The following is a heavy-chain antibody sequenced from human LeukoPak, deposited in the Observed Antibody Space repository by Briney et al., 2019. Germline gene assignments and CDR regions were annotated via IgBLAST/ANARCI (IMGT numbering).Heavy chain of an antibody. CDR2: INHSGST. CDR1: GGSFSGYY. CDR3: ARDAPKLRFLEWLSRNDYYYYMDV. V-gene: IGHV4-34*01. D-gene: IGHD3-3*01. J-gene: IGHJ6*03. Sequence: KPSETLSLTCAVYGGSFSGYYWSWIRQPPGKGLEWIGEINHSGSTNYNPSLKSRVTISVDTSKNQFSLKLSSVTAADTAVYYCARDAPKLRFLEWLSRNDYYYYMDVWGKGTTVTVSS.